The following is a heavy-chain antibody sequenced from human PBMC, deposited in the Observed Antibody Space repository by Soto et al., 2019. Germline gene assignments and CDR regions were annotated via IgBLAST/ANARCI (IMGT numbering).Heavy chain of an antibody. D-gene: IGHD3-22*01. CDR1: GYSISSGYY. Sequence: SETLSLTCAVSGYSISSGYYWGWIRQPPGKGLEWIGSIYHSGSTYYNPSLKSRVTISVDTSKNQFSLKLSSVTAADTAVYYCARDNYYHSSGYYPNWFDPWGQGTLGTVS. CDR2: IYHSGST. CDR3: ARDNYYHSSGYYPNWFDP. J-gene: IGHJ5*02. V-gene: IGHV4-38-2*02.